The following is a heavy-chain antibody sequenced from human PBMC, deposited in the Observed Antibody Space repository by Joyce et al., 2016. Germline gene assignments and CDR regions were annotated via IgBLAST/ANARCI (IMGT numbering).Heavy chain of an antibody. Sequence: EAQLLESGGGLVQPGGSLRLSCAASGVIFGTYDISWVRQAPGKGVEWVSTITNSGSSTYYADSVKGRFTISRDNSENTLYLQMNSLTAGDTAVYYCARHWGVWGQGTLVTVSA. CDR2: ITNSGSST. D-gene: IGHD7-27*01. CDR3: ARHWGV. V-gene: IGHV3-23*01. CDR1: GVIFGTYD. J-gene: IGHJ4*02.